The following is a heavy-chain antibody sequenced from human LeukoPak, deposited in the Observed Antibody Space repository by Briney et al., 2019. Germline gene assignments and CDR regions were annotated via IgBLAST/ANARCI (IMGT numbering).Heavy chain of an antibody. J-gene: IGHJ4*02. CDR1: GFTFDDYA. D-gene: IGHD3-3*01. CDR3: AKGRFLEWSLFDY. V-gene: IGHV3-9*03. Sequence: GGSLRLSCAASGFTFDDYAMHWVRQAPGKGLEWVSGISWNSGSIGYADSVKGRSTISRDNAKNSLYLQMNSLRAEDMALYYCAKGRFLEWSLFDYWGQGTLVTVSS. CDR2: ISWNSGSI.